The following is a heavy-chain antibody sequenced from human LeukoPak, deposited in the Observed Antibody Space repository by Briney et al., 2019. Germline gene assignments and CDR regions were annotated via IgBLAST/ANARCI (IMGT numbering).Heavy chain of an antibody. D-gene: IGHD2-15*01. J-gene: IGHJ4*02. Sequence: SETLSLTCTVSGGSMSGYFWSWIRQPPGKGLEWIGYMYYNGDTCYNPSLESRVTISLDTSKNQFSLRLSSVTAADTAVYYCASPRTPYYFEYWGQGTLVTVSS. CDR2: MYYNGDT. CDR1: GGSMSGYF. V-gene: IGHV4-30-4*08. CDR3: ASPRTPYYFEY.